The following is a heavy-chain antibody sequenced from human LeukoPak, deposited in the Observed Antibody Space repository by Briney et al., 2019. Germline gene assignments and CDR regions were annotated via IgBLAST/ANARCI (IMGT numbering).Heavy chain of an antibody. D-gene: IGHD3-22*01. CDR1: GGAISSGTYY. Sequence: SETLSLTCTVSGGAISSGTYYWSWIRQSAGKGLEWIGRIYTSGTTNSNPSLKSRVTISVDTSKNQFSLKLSSVTAADTAVYYCAREYYDSHKAPAFDIWGQGTMVTVSS. J-gene: IGHJ3*02. V-gene: IGHV4-61*02. CDR2: IYTSGTT. CDR3: AREYYDSHKAPAFDI.